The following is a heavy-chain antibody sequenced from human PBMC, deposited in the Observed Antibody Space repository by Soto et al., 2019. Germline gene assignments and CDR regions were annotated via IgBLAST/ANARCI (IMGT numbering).Heavy chain of an antibody. V-gene: IGHV1-69*13. J-gene: IGHJ6*02. D-gene: IGHD6-19*01. CDR3: ARESPKKRAVAVSYYYYGMDV. Sequence: SVKVSCKASGYTFNSYAISWVRQAPGQGLEWMGGIIPIFGTANYAQKFQGRVTITADESTSTAYMELSSLRSEDTAVYYCARESPKKRAVAVSYYYYGMDVWGQGTTVTVSS. CDR2: IIPIFGTA. CDR1: GYTFNSYA.